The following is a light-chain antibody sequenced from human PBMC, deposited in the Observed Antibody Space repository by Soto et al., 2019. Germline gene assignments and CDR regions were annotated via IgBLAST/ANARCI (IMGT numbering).Light chain of an antibody. CDR2: GAS. V-gene: IGKV3-15*01. Sequence: IVMTQSPATLSVSPGERVTLSCRASQNVLSNLAWYQQKPGQAPRLLIYGASTRATGLPARFSGSGSGTQFTLTISSLQSEDFAVYYCQQYNNWPITFGQGTRLEIK. CDR1: QNVLSN. J-gene: IGKJ5*01. CDR3: QQYNNWPIT.